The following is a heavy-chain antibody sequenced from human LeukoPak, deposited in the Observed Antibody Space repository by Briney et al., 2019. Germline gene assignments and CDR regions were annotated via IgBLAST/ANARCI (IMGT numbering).Heavy chain of an antibody. CDR2: INHSGST. CDR1: GGSFSVYY. J-gene: IGHJ2*01. D-gene: IGHD7-27*01. Sequence: SETLSLTCAVYGGSFSVYYWSWIRQPPGKGLEWIGEINHSGSTNYNPSLKSRVTISVDTSKNQFSLKLSSVTAADTAVYYCARKLGIDWYFDLWGRGTLVTVSS. V-gene: IGHV4-34*01. CDR3: ARKLGIDWYFDL.